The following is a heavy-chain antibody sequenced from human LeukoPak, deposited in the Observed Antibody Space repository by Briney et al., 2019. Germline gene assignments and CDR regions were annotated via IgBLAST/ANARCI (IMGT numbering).Heavy chain of an antibody. V-gene: IGHV3-9*01. CDR2: INWNGGGT. D-gene: IGHD1-26*01. CDR1: GFAVKGKG. J-gene: IGHJ6*02. Sequence: SLSFCCVSTGFAVKGKGMDLGRQPPMKKKKWVSSINWNGGGTDYADSVKGRFTISRDNAKNSLYLQLSSLRPEDTALYYCAKHMRATNTYSFFGLDVWGQGTTVTVSS. CDR3: AKHMRATNTYSFFGLDV.